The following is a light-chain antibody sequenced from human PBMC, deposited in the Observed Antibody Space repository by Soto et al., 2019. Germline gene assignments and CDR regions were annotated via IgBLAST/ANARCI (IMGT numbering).Light chain of an antibody. CDR2: DTS. V-gene: IGKV3-11*01. CDR3: QQRSNWPPT. J-gene: IGKJ1*01. CDR1: QTVNRF. Sequence: EVVLIQSPATLSLSPWEIATLSCRASQTVNRFLAWYQHKPVQAPRLLIYDTSNRATGIPARFSGSGSGTDFTLTISSLEPEDFTFYYCQQRSNWPPTFGQGTKVDNK.